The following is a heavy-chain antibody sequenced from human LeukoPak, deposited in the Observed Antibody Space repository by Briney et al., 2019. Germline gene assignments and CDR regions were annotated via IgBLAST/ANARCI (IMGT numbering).Heavy chain of an antibody. Sequence: GGSLRLSCAASGFTFSNYGMHWVRQAPGKGLEWLGHMSNDGSEKHYVDSVRGRFTISRDPSKNTLYLEMTSLRTEDTAVYYCAREADSGYYRTVDYWGQGTMVTVS. J-gene: IGHJ4*02. D-gene: IGHD2-15*01. CDR3: AREADSGYYRTVDY. CDR2: MSNDGSEK. V-gene: IGHV3-30*03. CDR1: GFTFSNYG.